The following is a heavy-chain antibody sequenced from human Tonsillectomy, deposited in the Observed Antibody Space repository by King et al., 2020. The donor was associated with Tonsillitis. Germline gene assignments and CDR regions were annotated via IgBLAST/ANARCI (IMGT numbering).Heavy chain of an antibody. V-gene: IGHV3-49*04. Sequence: VQLVESGGGLVQPGRSLRISCTPSGFTLGDYGMSWVRQAPGKGLEWVGFIRSKTYGGTVEYAASVKGRFTISRDDSKSIAYLQMNSLKTEDTAVYYCTRTIFDIVVAGPSWYFDLWGRGTLVTVSS. D-gene: IGHD6-19*01. CDR3: TRTIFDIVVAGPSWYFDL. J-gene: IGHJ2*01. CDR2: IRSKTYGGTV. CDR1: GFTLGDYG.